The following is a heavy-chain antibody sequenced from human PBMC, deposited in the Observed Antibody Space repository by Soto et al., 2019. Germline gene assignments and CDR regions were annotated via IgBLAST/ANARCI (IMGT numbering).Heavy chain of an antibody. Sequence: PGGSLRLSCAASGFTFSSYGMHWVRQAPGKGLEWVAVISYDGSNKYYADSVKGRFTISRDNSKNTLYLQMNSLRAEDTAVYYCAKDRGGTAMAYFDYWGQGTLVTVSS. CDR2: ISYDGSNK. D-gene: IGHD5-18*01. CDR3: AKDRGGTAMAYFDY. CDR1: GFTFSSYG. V-gene: IGHV3-30*18. J-gene: IGHJ4*02.